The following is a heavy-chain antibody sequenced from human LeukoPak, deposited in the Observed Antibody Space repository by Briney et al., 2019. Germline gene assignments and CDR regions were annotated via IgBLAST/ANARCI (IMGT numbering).Heavy chain of an antibody. J-gene: IGHJ4*02. V-gene: IGHV4-34*01. CDR1: GGSFSGYY. CDR3: AREPTGIVFDY. CDR2: INHSGST. Sequence: SETLSLTCAVYGGSFSGYYWSWIRQPPGKGLEWIGEINHSGSTNYNPSLKSRVTISVDTSKNQFSLKLSSVTAADTAVYYCAREPTGIVFDYWGQGTLVTVSS. D-gene: IGHD3-16*02.